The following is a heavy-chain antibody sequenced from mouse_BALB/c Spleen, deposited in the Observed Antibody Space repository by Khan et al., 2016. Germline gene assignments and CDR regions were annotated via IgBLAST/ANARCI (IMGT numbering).Heavy chain of an antibody. Sequence: QIQLVQSGPELKKPGKTVKISCKASGYTFTNYGMNWVKQAPGKGLKWMGWINTYSGESTYADDFKGRFAFSFDTSANTAYLQINSLTIEDTATYFCARYRYYYGSSRYFDVWGAGTTVTVSS. CDR2: INTYSGES. V-gene: IGHV9-3-1*01. CDR1: GYTFTNYG. D-gene: IGHD1-1*01. CDR3: ARYRYYYGSSRYFDV. J-gene: IGHJ1*01.